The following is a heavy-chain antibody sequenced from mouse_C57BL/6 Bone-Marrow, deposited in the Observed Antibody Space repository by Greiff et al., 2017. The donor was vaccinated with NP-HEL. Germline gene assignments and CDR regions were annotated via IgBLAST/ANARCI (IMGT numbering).Heavy chain of an antibody. CDR2: IYPEDGET. CDR1: GFNIKDYY. J-gene: IGHJ4*01. V-gene: IGHV14-2*01. Sequence: EVKLVESGAELVKPGASVKLSCTASGFNIKDYYMHWVKQRPEQGLEWIGRIYPEDGETKYAPKLQGKAPITADTYSNPGYLQLCSLTNGDTDGYYCARDYGSFFYYAIDYWGQGTSVTVS. D-gene: IGHD1-1*01. CDR3: ARDYGSFFYYAIDY.